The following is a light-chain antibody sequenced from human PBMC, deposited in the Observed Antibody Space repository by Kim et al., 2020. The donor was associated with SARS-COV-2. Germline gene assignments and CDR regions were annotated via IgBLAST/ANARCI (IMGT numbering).Light chain of an antibody. CDR3: NSRDSNDNVV. V-gene: IGLV3-19*01. CDR2: GKT. J-gene: IGLJ2*01. CDR1: RLSSYY. Sequence: VAVGRTVRSTCQGDRLSSYYATWYQQKPGQAPILVIYGKTNRPSGIPDRFSGSSSGNTASLTITGTQAGDEADYYCNSRDSNDNVVFGGGTQLTVL.